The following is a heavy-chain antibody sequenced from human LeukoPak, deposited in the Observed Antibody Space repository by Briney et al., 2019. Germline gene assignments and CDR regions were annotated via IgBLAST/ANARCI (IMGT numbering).Heavy chain of an antibody. CDR1: GFTFSSYA. Sequence: GGSLRLSCAASGFTFSSYAMHWVRQAPGKGLEGVAVISYDGSNKYYADSVKGRFTISRDNSKNTLYLQMNSLRAEDTAVYYCARATYGSSTSCLDYWGQGTLVTVSS. J-gene: IGHJ4*02. CDR2: ISYDGSNK. V-gene: IGHV3-30-3*01. D-gene: IGHD2-2*01. CDR3: ARATYGSSTSCLDY.